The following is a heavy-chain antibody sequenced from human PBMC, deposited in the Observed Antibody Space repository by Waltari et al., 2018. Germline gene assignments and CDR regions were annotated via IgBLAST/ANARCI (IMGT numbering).Heavy chain of an antibody. CDR3: ARVTSSAYFDY. CDR2: IDHSGRT. CDR1: GFTFSSSA. J-gene: IGHJ4*02. V-gene: IGHV4-30-2*01. Sequence: VQLLESGGGLVQPGGSLRLSCAASGFTFSSSAMSWVRQHPGKGLEWTGYIDHSGRTYYNPSLKSRVTISVNRSKNQFSLKLSSVTAADTAVYYCARVTSSAYFDYWGQGTLVTVSS.